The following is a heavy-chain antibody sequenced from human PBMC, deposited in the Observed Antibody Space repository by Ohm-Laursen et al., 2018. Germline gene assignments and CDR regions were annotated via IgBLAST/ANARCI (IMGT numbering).Heavy chain of an antibody. CDR3: AKDVLRFLEWLLGHGMDV. D-gene: IGHD3-3*01. CDR1: GFAFSSYV. V-gene: IGHV3-23*01. CDR2: ISGSDGTT. J-gene: IGHJ6*02. Sequence: SLRLSCAASGFAFSSYVMNWVRQAPGKGLEWVSAISGSDGTTYYADSVKGRFTISRDNSKNTLYLQMNSLRAEDTAVYYCAKDVLRFLEWLLGHGMDVWGQGTTVTVSS.